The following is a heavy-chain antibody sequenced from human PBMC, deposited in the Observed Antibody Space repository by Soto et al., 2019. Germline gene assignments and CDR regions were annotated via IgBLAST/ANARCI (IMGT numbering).Heavy chain of an antibody. D-gene: IGHD6-19*01. CDR3: AKELDETQAVAGTVVFHY. CDR2: ISGSGGST. CDR1: GFTFSSYA. J-gene: IGHJ4*02. Sequence: EVQLLESGGGLVQPGGSLRLSCAASGFTFSSYAMSWVRQAPGKGLEWVSAISGSGGSTYYADSVKGRFTISRDNSKNTLYLQMNSLRAEDTAVYYCAKELDETQAVAGTVVFHYWGQGTLVTVSS. V-gene: IGHV3-23*01.